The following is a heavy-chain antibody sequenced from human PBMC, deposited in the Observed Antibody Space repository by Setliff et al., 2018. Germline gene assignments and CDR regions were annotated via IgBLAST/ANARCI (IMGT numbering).Heavy chain of an antibody. D-gene: IGHD4-17*01. CDR1: GYTFTNYD. Sequence: SVKVSCKTSGYTFTNYDINWVRQATGQGLEWMGGIMPKFGTPNRSQKFQGRVTITADESTSTVYMELSSLTSADTAVYYCASDGTHYGDYDMLYWGHGTLVTVSS. V-gene: IGHV1-69*13. J-gene: IGHJ4*01. CDR2: IMPKFGTP. CDR3: ASDGTHYGDYDMLY.